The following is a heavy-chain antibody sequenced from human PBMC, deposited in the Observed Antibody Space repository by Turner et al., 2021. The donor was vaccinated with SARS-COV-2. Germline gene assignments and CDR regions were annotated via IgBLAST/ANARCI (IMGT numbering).Heavy chain of an antibody. CDR1: GFTFSSYD. CDR2: IWYDGSNK. Sequence: QVQLVESGGGVVQPGRSLRLSCAASGFTFSSYDMHWVRQAPGKGLEWVAVIWYDGSNKYYADSVKGRFTISRDKSKNTLYLQMNSLRAEDTAVYYCARQTDSSTWQTYYFDYWGQGTLVTVSS. CDR3: ARQTDSSTWQTYYFDY. V-gene: IGHV3-33*01. D-gene: IGHD6-13*01. J-gene: IGHJ4*02.